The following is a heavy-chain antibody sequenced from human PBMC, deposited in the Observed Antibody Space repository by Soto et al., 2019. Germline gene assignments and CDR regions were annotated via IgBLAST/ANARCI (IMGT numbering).Heavy chain of an antibody. CDR2: INHSGST. D-gene: IGHD3-10*01. Sequence: PSETLSLTCAVYGGSFSGYYWSWIRQPPGKGLEWIGEINHSGSTNYNPSLKSRVTISVDTSKNQFSLKLSSVTAADTAVYYCARGYYYGSGSYYNGARDYYYYMDVWGKGTTVTVS. CDR3: ARGYYYGSGSYYNGARDYYYYMDV. CDR1: GGSFSGYY. J-gene: IGHJ6*03. V-gene: IGHV4-34*01.